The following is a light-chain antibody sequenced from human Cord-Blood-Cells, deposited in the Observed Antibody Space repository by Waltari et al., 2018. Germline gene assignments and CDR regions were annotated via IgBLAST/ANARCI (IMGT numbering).Light chain of an antibody. CDR1: QSVLYSSNNKNY. J-gene: IGKJ3*01. Sequence: DIVMPQSPASLPVSLGEMATITCKSSQSVLYSSNNKNYLAWYQQKPGQPPKLLIYWASTRESGVPDRFSGSGSGTDFTLTISSLQAEDVAVYYCQQYYSTPLTFGPGTKVDIK. CDR3: QQYYSTPLT. V-gene: IGKV4-1*01. CDR2: WAS.